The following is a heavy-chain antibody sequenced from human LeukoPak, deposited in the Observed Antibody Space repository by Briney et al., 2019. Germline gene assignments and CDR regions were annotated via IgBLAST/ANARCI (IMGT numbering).Heavy chain of an antibody. J-gene: IGHJ4*02. CDR3: AREVGRNFCSGGSCYRPPLDY. CDR2: ISAYNGNT. V-gene: IGHV1-18*01. Sequence: ASVKVSCKASGYTFTSYGISWVRQAPGQGLEWMGWISAYNGNTNYAQKLQGRVTMTIDTSTSTAYMELRSMRSDDTAVYYCAREVGRNFCSGGSCYRPPLDYWGQGTLVTVSS. D-gene: IGHD2-15*01. CDR1: GYTFTSYG.